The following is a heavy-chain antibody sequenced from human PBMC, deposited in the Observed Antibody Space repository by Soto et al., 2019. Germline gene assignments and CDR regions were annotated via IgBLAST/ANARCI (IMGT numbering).Heavy chain of an antibody. V-gene: IGHV4-30-4*01. CDR2: IFYSGST. CDR3: ARYGGYEGLRFDP. CDR1: GGSISSGDYY. D-gene: IGHD5-12*01. Sequence: QVQLQESGPGLVKPSQTLSLTCTVSGGSISSGDYYWSWFRQPTGKGLEWIGYIFYSGSTYYNPSLKSRVTISVDTSKNQFSLKLSSVTAADTAVYYCARYGGYEGLRFDPWGQGTLVTVSS. J-gene: IGHJ5*02.